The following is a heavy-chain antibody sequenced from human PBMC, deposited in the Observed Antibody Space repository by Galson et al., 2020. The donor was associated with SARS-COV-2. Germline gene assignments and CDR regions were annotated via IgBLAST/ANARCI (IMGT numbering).Heavy chain of an antibody. CDR1: GFSFNNFG. Sequence: GESLKISCVAYGFSFNNFGMHWVRQAPGKGLEWVALISYEGSKKYYVDSVKGRFTVSKDNSKNTLYLLINSLRVEDTAVYYCAKFRDFFDFRSGYYSMDIWGQGTTVIVSS. CDR2: ISYEGSKK. J-gene: IGHJ6*02. V-gene: IGHV3-30*18. CDR3: AKFRDFFDFRSGYYSMDI. D-gene: IGHD3-3*01.